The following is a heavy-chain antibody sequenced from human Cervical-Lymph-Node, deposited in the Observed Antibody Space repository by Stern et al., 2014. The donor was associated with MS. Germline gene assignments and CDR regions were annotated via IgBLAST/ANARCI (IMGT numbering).Heavy chain of an antibody. D-gene: IGHD6-6*01. V-gene: IGHV4-59*08. CDR2: ISSSGGT. Sequence: QLQLQESGPGLVKPSETLSLTCTVSGGSTSSYYWSWIRQPPGKGLEWIGDISSSGGTKYNPSLPSRVPISLAPPKTQFSLNLRPVTAADTAVYYCARGYTTSSGRPDYWGQGTLVTVSS. CDR3: ARGYTTSSGRPDY. J-gene: IGHJ4*02. CDR1: GGSTSSYY.